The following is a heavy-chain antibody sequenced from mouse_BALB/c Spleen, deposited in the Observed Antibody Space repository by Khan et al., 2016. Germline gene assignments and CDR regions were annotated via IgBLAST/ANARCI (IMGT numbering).Heavy chain of an antibody. D-gene: IGHD1-1*01. CDR3: ARYRYDYSSSRYFDV. CDR1: GYTFTNYG. CDR2: INTYSGES. Sequence: QIQLVQSGPELKKPGKTVKISCKASGYTFTNYGMNWVKQAPGKGLKWMGWINTYSGESTYADDFKGRFAFSLETSANTAYLQINNLKNEDTATYFWARYRYDYSSSRYFDVWGAGTTVTVSS. V-gene: IGHV9-3-1*01. J-gene: IGHJ1*01.